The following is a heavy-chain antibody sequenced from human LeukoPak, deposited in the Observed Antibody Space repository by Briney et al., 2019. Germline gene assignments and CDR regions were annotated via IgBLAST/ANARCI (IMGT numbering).Heavy chain of an antibody. CDR1: GGTFSSYT. Sequence: SVKVSCKASGGTFSSYTISWVRQAPGQGLEWMGRIIPILGIANYAQKFQGRVTITADKSTSTAYMELSSLRSEDTAVYYCAGCSSTSCYRGNYWGQGTLITVSS. D-gene: IGHD2-2*02. CDR3: AGCSSTSCYRGNY. J-gene: IGHJ4*02. CDR2: IIPILGIA. V-gene: IGHV1-69*02.